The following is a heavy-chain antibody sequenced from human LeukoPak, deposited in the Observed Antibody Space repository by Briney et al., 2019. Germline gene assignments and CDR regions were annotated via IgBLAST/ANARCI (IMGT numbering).Heavy chain of an antibody. Sequence: GGSLRLSCAASGFTFSHHHIHWVRQAPGKGLEWVTVIALDGSRKIYADSVKGRFTISRDNSKNTVSLQMNSLGVEDTADYYCARDQGDASGWFFDYWGQGARVIVSS. V-gene: IGHV3-30*03. J-gene: IGHJ4*02. D-gene: IGHD6-19*01. CDR1: GFTFSHHH. CDR2: IALDGSRK. CDR3: ARDQGDASGWFFDY.